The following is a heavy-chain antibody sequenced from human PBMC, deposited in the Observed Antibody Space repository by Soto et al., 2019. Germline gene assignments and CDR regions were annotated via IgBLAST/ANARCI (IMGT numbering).Heavy chain of an antibody. CDR3: AKDLSGSYDYYYGMDV. V-gene: IGHV3-23*01. CDR1: GFTFDTYG. J-gene: IGHJ6*02. CDR2: VSGSGNSA. Sequence: PGGSLRLSXTASGFTFDTYGMNWVRQAPGKGLEWVSVVSGSGNSADYADSVKGRFTISRDNSKNTLYLQMNSLRAEDTAVYYCAKDLSGSYDYYYGMDVWGQGTTVTVSS. D-gene: IGHD1-26*01.